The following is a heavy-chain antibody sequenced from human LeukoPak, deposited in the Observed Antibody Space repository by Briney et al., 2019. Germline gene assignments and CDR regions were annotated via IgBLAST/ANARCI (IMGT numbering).Heavy chain of an antibody. Sequence: SQTLTLTCTVSGGSISSGGYYWSWIRQHPGKGLEWIGYIYYSGSTYYNPSLKSRVTISVDTSKNQFSLKLSSVTAADTAVYYCARFGRDIVVVVAATDPAKNWFDPWGQGTLVTVSS. V-gene: IGHV4-31*03. J-gene: IGHJ5*02. CDR3: ARFGRDIVVVVAATDPAKNWFDP. CDR2: IYYSGST. CDR1: GGSISSGGYY. D-gene: IGHD2-15*01.